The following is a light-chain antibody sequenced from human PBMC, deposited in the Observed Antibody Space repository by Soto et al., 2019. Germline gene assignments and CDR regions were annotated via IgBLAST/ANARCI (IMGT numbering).Light chain of an antibody. V-gene: IGKV1-13*02. CDR3: QQFNSYPLT. CDR2: DAS. J-gene: IGKJ4*01. Sequence: AIQLTQSPSSLSASVGDRVNITCRASQGISSALAWYQQKPGTAPKLLIYDASSLESGVPSRFSGSGSGTDFTLTISILQPEDFATYYCQQFNSYPLTFGGGTKVEIK. CDR1: QGISSA.